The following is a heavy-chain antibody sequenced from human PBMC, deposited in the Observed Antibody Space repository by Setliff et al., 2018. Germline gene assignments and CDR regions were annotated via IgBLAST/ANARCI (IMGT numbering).Heavy chain of an antibody. V-gene: IGHV5-51*01. J-gene: IGHJ6*03. CDR1: AYSFTSYW. D-gene: IGHD3-16*02. Sequence: GESLKISCKGSAYSFTSYWIAWVRQMPGQGLEWMGIIYPSDSNTKYSPTFQGQVTISADRSSDTAYLQWGSLKASDTAMYYCARVKAPALYYYMDVWGKGTTVTVSS. CDR2: IYPSDSNT. CDR3: ARVKAPALYYYMDV.